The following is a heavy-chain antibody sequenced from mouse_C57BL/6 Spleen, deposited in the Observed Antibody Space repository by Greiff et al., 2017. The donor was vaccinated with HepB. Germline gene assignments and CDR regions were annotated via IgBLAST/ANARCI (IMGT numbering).Heavy chain of an antibody. Sequence: VQLQQSGPELVKPGASVKLSCKASGYTFTSYDINWVKQRPGQGLEWIGWIYPRDGSTKYNEKFKGKATLTVDTSSSTAYMELHSLTSEDSAVYFCARYGDYDGAWFAYWGQGTLVTVSA. CDR1: GYTFTSYD. CDR3: ARYGDYDGAWFAY. V-gene: IGHV1-85*01. D-gene: IGHD2-4*01. CDR2: IYPRDGST. J-gene: IGHJ3*01.